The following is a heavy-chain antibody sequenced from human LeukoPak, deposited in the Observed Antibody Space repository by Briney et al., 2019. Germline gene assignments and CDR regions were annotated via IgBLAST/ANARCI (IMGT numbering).Heavy chain of an antibody. Sequence: GASVKVSCKASGGTFSSYAISWVRQAPGQGLEWMGGIIPIFGTANYAQKFQGRVTITTDESTSTAYMELSSLRSEDTAVYYCASPDSSGFVFDYWGQGTLDTVSS. CDR3: ASPDSSGFVFDY. V-gene: IGHV1-69*05. CDR2: IIPIFGTA. D-gene: IGHD3-22*01. J-gene: IGHJ4*02. CDR1: GGTFSSYA.